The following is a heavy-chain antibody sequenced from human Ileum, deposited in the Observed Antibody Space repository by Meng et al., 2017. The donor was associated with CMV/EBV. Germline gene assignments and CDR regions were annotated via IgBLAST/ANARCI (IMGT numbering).Heavy chain of an antibody. CDR1: GYTFTSNN. CDR3: ARDGLSGRYFDY. D-gene: IGHD1-26*01. V-gene: IGHV7-4-1*02. CDR2: IDTNTGNP. Sequence: QVQLVQSGSELKKPGASVKVSCKTSGYTFTSNNIIWVRQAPGQGPEWMGWIDTNTGNPTYAQDFTGRFVFSLDTSVNTAYLQISSLKAEDTAVYYCARDGLSGRYFDYWGQGTLVTVSS. J-gene: IGHJ4*02.